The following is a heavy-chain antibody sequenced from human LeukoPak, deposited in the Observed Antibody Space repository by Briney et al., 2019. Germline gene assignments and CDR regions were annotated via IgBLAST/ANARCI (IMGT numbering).Heavy chain of an antibody. Sequence: GGSLRLSCAASGFTFSSYSMNWVRQAPGKGLEWVSSISSSNFIYYADSVKGRFTLSRDNAKNSLWLQMNSLRAEDTAVYYCARGEGDSGGNFVGDYWGQGTLVTVSS. CDR2: ISSSNFI. D-gene: IGHD4-23*01. CDR1: GFTFSSYS. J-gene: IGHJ4*02. V-gene: IGHV3-21*01. CDR3: ARGEGDSGGNFVGDY.